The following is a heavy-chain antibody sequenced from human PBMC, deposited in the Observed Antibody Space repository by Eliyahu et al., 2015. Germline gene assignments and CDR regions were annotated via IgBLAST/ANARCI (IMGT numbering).Heavy chain of an antibody. CDR3: ARTVKNYYYMDV. CDR2: IYYSGST. J-gene: IGHJ6*03. D-gene: IGHD4-11*01. Sequence: QVQLQESGPGLVKPSETXSLTCTXSGGSXSSYYWSWIRQPPGKGLEWIGYIYYSGSTNYNPSLKSRVTISVDTSKNQFSLKLSSVTAADTAVYYCARTVKNYYYMDVWGKGTTVTVSS. V-gene: IGHV4-59*08. CDR1: GGSXSSYY.